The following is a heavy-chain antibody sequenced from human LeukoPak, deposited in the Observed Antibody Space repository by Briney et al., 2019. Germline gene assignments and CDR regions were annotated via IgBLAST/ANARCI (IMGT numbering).Heavy chain of an antibody. Sequence: ASVKVSCKASGYTFTGYYMHWVRQAPGQGLEWMGWINPNSGGTNYAQKFQGRVTMTRDTSISTAYMELSRLRSDDTAVYYCVRTRLGELTGDSEAFDIWGQGTMVTVSS. V-gene: IGHV1-2*02. D-gene: IGHD7-27*01. CDR1: GYTFTGYY. CDR3: VRTRLGELTGDSEAFDI. J-gene: IGHJ3*02. CDR2: INPNSGGT.